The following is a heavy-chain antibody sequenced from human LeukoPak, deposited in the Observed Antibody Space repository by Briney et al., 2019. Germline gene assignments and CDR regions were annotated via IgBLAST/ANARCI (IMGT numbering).Heavy chain of an antibody. CDR1: GFTFSSQW. J-gene: IGHJ3*02. CDR2: IKQDGSDK. V-gene: IGHV3-7*04. CDR3: AREGLWVGPDSGKTRHPYWEI. D-gene: IGHD2-21*01. Sequence: GGSLRLPCAATGFTFSSQWVSGVRQAPGKALQGVANIKQDGSDKYYVGSVKGRFTISRDNAKNSLNLQMSSLRAEDTAVYYCAREGLWVGPDSGKTRHPYWEIWGQGTMVTVSS.